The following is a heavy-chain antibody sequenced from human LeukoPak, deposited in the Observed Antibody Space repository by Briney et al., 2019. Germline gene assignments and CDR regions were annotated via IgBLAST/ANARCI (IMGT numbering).Heavy chain of an antibody. Sequence: SQTLSLTFAISGDSVSINSAAWNWIRQSPSRGLEWLGRTYYRSKWYTYYAVSVKSRMSINRDTSKNQISLQLNSVTPEDTAVYYCARSTGPIDYWGQGTLVTVSS. CDR2: TYYRSKWYT. CDR3: ARSTGPIDY. V-gene: IGHV6-1*01. CDR1: GDSVSINSAA. J-gene: IGHJ4*02. D-gene: IGHD1-1*01.